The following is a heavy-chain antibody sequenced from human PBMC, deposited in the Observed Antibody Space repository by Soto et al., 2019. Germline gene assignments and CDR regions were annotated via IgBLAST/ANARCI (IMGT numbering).Heavy chain of an antibody. D-gene: IGHD1-26*01. V-gene: IGHV4-39*01. CDR2: INYSGST. J-gene: IGHJ4*02. CDR1: GDSISNSDAY. Sequence: QVQLQESGPGLVKPSETLSLSCAVSGDSISNSDAYWTWIRQPQGKGLEWIGTINYSGSTYYNPSRKSRVTMSVDTSENQFSLKVSSVSATEAALYCCARHSGSYGLEYWGQGTLVTVSS. CDR3: ARHSGSYGLEY.